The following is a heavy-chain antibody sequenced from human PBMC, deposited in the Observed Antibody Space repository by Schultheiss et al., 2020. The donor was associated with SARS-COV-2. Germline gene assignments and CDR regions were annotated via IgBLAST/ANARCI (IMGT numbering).Heavy chain of an antibody. CDR3: AKDIRTRYQLLLTTRSRLRLGELSLFAFDI. J-gene: IGHJ3*02. D-gene: IGHD3-16*02. CDR2: ISWNSGSI. Sequence: GGSLRLSCAASGFTFDDYAMHWVRQAPGKGLEWVSGISWNSGSIGYADSVKGRFTISRDNAKNSLYLQMNSLRAEDTALYYCAKDIRTRYQLLLTTRSRLRLGELSLFAFDIWGQGTMVTVSS. CDR1: GFTFDDYA. V-gene: IGHV3-9*01.